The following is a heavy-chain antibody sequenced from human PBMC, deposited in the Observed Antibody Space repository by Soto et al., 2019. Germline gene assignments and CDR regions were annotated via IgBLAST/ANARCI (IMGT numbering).Heavy chain of an antibody. V-gene: IGHV1-18*01. Sequence: GASVKVSCKASGYTFTSYGISWVRQAPGQGLEWMGWISAYNGNTNYAQKLQGRVTMTTDTSTSTAYMELRSLRSDDTAVYYCARSQYRRPHIAAAGTADYWGQGTLVTVSS. D-gene: IGHD6-13*01. CDR3: ARSQYRRPHIAAAGTADY. CDR2: ISAYNGNT. CDR1: GYTFTSYG. J-gene: IGHJ4*02.